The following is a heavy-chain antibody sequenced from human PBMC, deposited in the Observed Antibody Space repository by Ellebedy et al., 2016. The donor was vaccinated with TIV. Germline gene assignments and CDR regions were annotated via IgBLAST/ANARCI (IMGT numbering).Heavy chain of an antibody. D-gene: IGHD3-22*01. CDR1: GGSFSDNY. Sequence: SETLSLXCAVYGGSFSDNYWSWIRQPPGKGLEWIGEINPSGSTNYNPSLKSRVTMSLDTSKNQLSLRLSSVTAADTAIYYCAFYDSALGFDPWGQGTLVTVSS. CDR2: INPSGST. V-gene: IGHV4-34*01. J-gene: IGHJ5*02. CDR3: AFYDSALGFDP.